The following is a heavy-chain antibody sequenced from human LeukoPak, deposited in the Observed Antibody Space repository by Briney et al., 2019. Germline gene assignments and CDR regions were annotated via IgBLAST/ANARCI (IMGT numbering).Heavy chain of an antibody. D-gene: IGHD4-17*01. V-gene: IGHV4-34*01. CDR3: ARVRTVTSFVDYYMDV. Sequence: SETLSLTCAVYGGSFSGYYWSWIRQPPGKGLEWIGEINHSGSTNYNPSLKSRVTISVDTSKNQFSLKLSSVTAADTAVYYCARVRTVTSFVDYYMDVWGKGTTVTVSS. J-gene: IGHJ6*03. CDR2: INHSGST. CDR1: GGSFSGYY.